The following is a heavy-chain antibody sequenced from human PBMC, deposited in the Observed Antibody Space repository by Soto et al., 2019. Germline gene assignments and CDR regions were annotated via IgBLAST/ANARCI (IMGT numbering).Heavy chain of an antibody. CDR3: ARGYYDFWSGSMVQVDYYYGMDV. CDR1: GFTFSSYG. D-gene: IGHD3-3*01. J-gene: IGHJ6*02. V-gene: IGHV3-33*01. Sequence: GGSLRLSCAASGFTFSSYGMHWVRQAPGKGLEWVAVIWYDGSNKYYADSVKGRFTISRDNSKNTLYLQMNSLRAEDTAVYYCARGYYDFWSGSMVQVDYYYGMDVWGQGTTVTVSS. CDR2: IWYDGSNK.